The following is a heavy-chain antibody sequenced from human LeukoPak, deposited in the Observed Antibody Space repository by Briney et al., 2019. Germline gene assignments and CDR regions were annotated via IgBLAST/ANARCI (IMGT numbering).Heavy chain of an antibody. D-gene: IGHD3-10*01. CDR1: GGSFSGYY. CDR2: INHSGST. CDR3: ARPRSRGCYYN. Sequence: SETLSLTCAVYGGSFSGYYWSWIRQPPGKGLEWIGEINHSGSTNYNPSLKSRVTISVDTSKNQFSLKLSSVTAADTAVYYCARPRSRGCYYNWGQGTLVTVSS. J-gene: IGHJ4*02. V-gene: IGHV4-34*01.